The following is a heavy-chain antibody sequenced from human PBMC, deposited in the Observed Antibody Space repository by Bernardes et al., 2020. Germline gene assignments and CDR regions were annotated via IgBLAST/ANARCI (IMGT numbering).Heavy chain of an antibody. D-gene: IGHD3-10*01. CDR2: INHSGST. J-gene: IGHJ6*03. V-gene: IGHV4-34*01. CDR3: ARGTRGSGSDVSYYYMDV. Sequence: SETLSLTCAVYGGSFSGYYWSWIRQPPGKGLEWIGEINHSGSTNYNPSLKSRVTISVDTSKNQFSLKLSSVTAADTAVYYCARGTRGSGSDVSYYYMDVWGKGTTVTVTS. CDR1: GGSFSGYY.